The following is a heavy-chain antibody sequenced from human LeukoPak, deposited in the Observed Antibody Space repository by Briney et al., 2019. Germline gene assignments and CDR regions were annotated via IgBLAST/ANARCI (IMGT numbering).Heavy chain of an antibody. CDR3: VRLTYYYGSGSYGPGYYFDY. J-gene: IGHJ4*02. CDR2: ISSSSSTI. V-gene: IGHV3-48*04. CDR1: GFTFSNAW. D-gene: IGHD3-10*01. Sequence: PGGSLRLSCAASGFTFSNAWMSWVRQAPGKGLEWVSYISSSSSTIYYADSVKGRFTISRDNAENSLYLQMNSLRAEDTAVYYCVRLTYYYGSGSYGPGYYFDYWGQGTLVTVSS.